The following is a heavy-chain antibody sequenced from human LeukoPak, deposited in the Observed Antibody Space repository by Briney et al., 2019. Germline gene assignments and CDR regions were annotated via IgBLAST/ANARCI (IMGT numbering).Heavy chain of an antibody. J-gene: IGHJ4*02. CDR1: GFTFSSYG. D-gene: IGHD3-10*01. CDR2: IWYDGSNK. Sequence: GGSLRLSCAASGFTFSSYGMHWVRQAPGKGLEWVAVIWYDGSNKYYADSVKGRFTISRDNSKNTLYLQMNSLRAEDTAVYYCARDGHYYGSGSYDYFDYWGQGTLVTVSS. CDR3: ARDGHYYGSGSYDYFDY. V-gene: IGHV3-33*01.